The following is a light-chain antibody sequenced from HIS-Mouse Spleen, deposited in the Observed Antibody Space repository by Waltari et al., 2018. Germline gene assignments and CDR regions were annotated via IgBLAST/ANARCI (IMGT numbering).Light chain of an antibody. CDR2: DVS. J-gene: IGLJ2*01. CDR1: SRDVVGYNY. CDR3: CSYAGSYV. Sequence: QSALTHPRSVSGSPGQSVTISCTGTSRDVVGYNYVSWYQQHPGKAPKLMIYDVSKRPSGVPDRFSGSKSGNTASLTISGLQAEDEADYYCCSYAGSYVFGGGTKLTVL. V-gene: IGLV2-11*01.